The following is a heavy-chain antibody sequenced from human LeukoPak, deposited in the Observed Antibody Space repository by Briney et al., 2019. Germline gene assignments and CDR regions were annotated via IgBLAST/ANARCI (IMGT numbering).Heavy chain of an antibody. Sequence: GGSLRLSCATSGFNFHRYTIHWVRQAPGKGLEWVSLAGWAGSTTYYSDSVRGRFTISRDSGRNSVYLQMNSLTTDDTAFYFCAKELDTMFFDYWGQGALVTVSS. D-gene: IGHD3-10*02. J-gene: IGHJ4*02. V-gene: IGHV3-43*01. CDR1: GFNFHRYT. CDR3: AKELDTMFFDY. CDR2: AGWAGSTT.